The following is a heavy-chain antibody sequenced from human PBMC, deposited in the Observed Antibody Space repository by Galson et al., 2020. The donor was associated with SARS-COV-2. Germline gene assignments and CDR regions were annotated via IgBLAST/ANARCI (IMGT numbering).Heavy chain of an antibody. V-gene: IGHV3-23*01. CDR1: GFHINWSA. J-gene: IGHJ4*02. Sequence: GESLNISCAASGFHINWSAMTWVRQAPANALEWVSGISDTGGTVYYADSVKGRFTISSDDSKNTLSLQLNSLRAEDTAMYYCVRAPYCGGDCASTFVEDSGPFDCGQGTLVTVSS. D-gene: IGHD2-21*01. CDR3: VRAPYCGGDCASTFVEDSGPFD. CDR2: ISDTGGTV.